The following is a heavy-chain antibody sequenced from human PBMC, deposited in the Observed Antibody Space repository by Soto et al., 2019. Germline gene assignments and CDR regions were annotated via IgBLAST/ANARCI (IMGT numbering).Heavy chain of an antibody. CDR3: ARCMGFDGSGYAFFDS. CDR2: VSSSSSYI. J-gene: IGHJ4*02. CDR1: GFTFSGHT. V-gene: IGHV3-21*01. Sequence: EVQLVESGAGLVKPGGSLRLSCAASGFTFSGHTINWVRQAPGKGLEWVSSVSSSSSYIYYADSVKGRFTVSRDNAEKSLYLQMNSLRAEDTAIYYCARCMGFDGSGYAFFDSWGQGTLVTVSS. D-gene: IGHD3-10*01.